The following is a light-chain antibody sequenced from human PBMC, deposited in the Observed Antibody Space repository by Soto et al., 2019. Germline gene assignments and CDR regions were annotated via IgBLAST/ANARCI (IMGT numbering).Light chain of an antibody. CDR2: EGS. J-gene: IGLJ1*01. Sequence: QSALTQPASVSGSPGQSITISCTGSSSDVGRYNLVSWYQQHPGKAPKLMIYEGSQRPSGVSNRFSGSKSGNTASLTISGLQPEDEADYYCCSYAGSSTYYVFGTGTKVTVL. CDR3: CSYAGSSTYYV. V-gene: IGLV2-23*01. CDR1: SSDVGRYNL.